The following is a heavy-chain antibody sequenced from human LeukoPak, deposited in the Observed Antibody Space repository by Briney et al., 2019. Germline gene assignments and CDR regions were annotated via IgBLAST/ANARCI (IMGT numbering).Heavy chain of an antibody. CDR3: ARGRPNWGYDY. V-gene: IGHV1-8*01. CDR2: MSPNSGNT. CDR1: GYTFTSYD. D-gene: IGHD7-27*01. J-gene: IGHJ4*02. Sequence: ASVKVSCKASGYTFTSYDINWVRQATGQGPEWMGWMSPNSGNTGYAQKFQGRVTMTRSTSMSTAYMELSSLRSEDTAVYYCARGRPNWGYDYWGQGTLVTVSS.